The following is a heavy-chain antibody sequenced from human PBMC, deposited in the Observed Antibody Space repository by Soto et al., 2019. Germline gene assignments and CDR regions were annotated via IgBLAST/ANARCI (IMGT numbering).Heavy chain of an antibody. D-gene: IGHD6-19*01. CDR1: GGTFRSYA. J-gene: IGHJ4*02. Sequence: SVKFSCNSSGGTFRSYALSWVLQAIGQGLEWMGGIIPIFGTANYAQKFQGRVTITADKSTSTAYMELSSLRSEDTAVYYCAREGYSSGWSDFDYWGQGTLVTVSS. CDR3: AREGYSSGWSDFDY. CDR2: IIPIFGTA. V-gene: IGHV1-69*06.